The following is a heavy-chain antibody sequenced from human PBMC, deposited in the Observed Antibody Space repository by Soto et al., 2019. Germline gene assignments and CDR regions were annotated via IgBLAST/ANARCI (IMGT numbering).Heavy chain of an antibody. CDR3: AVQSLVVRFLGFDI. D-gene: IGHD3-3*01. Sequence: PSETLSLTCTFSGGSFRSISNHYCIWIRQPPGKGLEWIGYISYSGSTSYNSSLRSRVTISVDKSKNQFSLNLISVTAADTAVYYCAVQSLVVRFLGFDIWGQGTMVTVSS. CDR1: GGSFRSISNHY. J-gene: IGHJ3*02. CDR2: ISYSGST. V-gene: IGHV4-61*05.